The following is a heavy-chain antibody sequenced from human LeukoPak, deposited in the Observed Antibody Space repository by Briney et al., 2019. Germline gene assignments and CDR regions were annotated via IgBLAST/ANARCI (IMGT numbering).Heavy chain of an antibody. Sequence: SQTLSLTCALSGDSASSNSAAWNWIRQYPSRGLEWLGRTYYRSNWYNDYAVSVKSRMIINPEPSKNQFSLQLDSVTPEDTAVYYCAREKEDSGSGTAIDYWGQGTPVTVSS. J-gene: IGHJ4*02. CDR2: TYYRSNWYN. V-gene: IGHV6-1*01. D-gene: IGHD6-13*01. CDR1: GDSASSNSAA. CDR3: AREKEDSGSGTAIDY.